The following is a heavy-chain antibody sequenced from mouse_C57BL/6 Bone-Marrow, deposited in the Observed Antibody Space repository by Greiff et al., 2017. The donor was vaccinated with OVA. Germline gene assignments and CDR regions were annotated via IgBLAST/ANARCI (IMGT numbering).Heavy chain of an antibody. D-gene: IGHD1-1*01. Sequence: VQRVESGAELARPGASVKLSCKASGYTFTSYGISWVKQRTGQGLEWIGEIYPRSGNTYYNEKFKGKATLTADKSSSTAYMELRSLTSEDSAVYFCASTTVVGPPWFAYWGQGTLVTVSA. CDR2: IYPRSGNT. CDR3: ASTTVVGPPWFAY. J-gene: IGHJ3*01. V-gene: IGHV1-81*01. CDR1: GYTFTSYG.